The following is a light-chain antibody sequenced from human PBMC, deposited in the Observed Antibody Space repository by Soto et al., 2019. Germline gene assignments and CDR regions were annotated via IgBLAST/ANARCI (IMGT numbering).Light chain of an antibody. J-gene: IGKJ1*01. V-gene: IGKV3-20*01. CDR3: QQYSTSPLT. CDR2: GTS. CDR1: QSVSSN. Sequence: EIVMTQSPATLSVSPGERATLSCRASQSVSSNLAWYQQKPGQAPRLLIYGTSSRATGIPDRFSGSGSGTDFTLTISRLEPEDFAVYYCQQYSTSPLTFGQGTKV.